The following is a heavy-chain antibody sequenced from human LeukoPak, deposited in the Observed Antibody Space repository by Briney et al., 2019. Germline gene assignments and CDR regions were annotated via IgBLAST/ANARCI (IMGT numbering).Heavy chain of an antibody. CDR1: GFTFSSYW. CDR2: INSDGSST. V-gene: IGHV3-74*01. CDR3: ARDFLPPGSGYDYNY. D-gene: IGHD5-12*01. J-gene: IGHJ4*02. Sequence: PGGSLRLSCAASGFTFSSYWMHWVRHAPGKGLVWVSRINSDGSSTSYADSVKGRFTISRDNAKNTLYLQMNSLRAEDTAVYYCARDFLPPGSGYDYNYWGQGTLVTVSS.